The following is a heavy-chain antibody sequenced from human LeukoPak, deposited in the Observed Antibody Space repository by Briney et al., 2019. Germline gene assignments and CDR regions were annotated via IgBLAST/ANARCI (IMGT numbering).Heavy chain of an antibody. CDR2: INHSGST. Sequence: SETLSLTCAVYGGSFSGYYWSWIRQPPGKGLEWIGEINHSGSTNYNPSLKSRVTISVDTSKNQFSLKLSSVTAADTAVYYCARGNRRRGWLQLGYYFDYWGQGTLVTVSS. J-gene: IGHJ4*02. V-gene: IGHV4-34*01. CDR3: ARGNRRRGWLQLGYYFDY. CDR1: GGSFSGYY. D-gene: IGHD5-24*01.